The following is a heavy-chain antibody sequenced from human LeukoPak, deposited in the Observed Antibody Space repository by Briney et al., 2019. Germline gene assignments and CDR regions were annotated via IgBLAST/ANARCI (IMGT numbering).Heavy chain of an antibody. V-gene: IGHV3-66*01. D-gene: IGHD5-24*01. CDR2: ISSDVIT. CDR1: GITVSSNC. J-gene: IGHJ4*02. Sequence: PGGSLRLSCAASGITVSSNCMTWVRQAPGKGLEWVSLISSDVITYYPDSVKGRFTVSRDNFKNKVYLQMKSLRAEDTAVYFCARGPDGRPLFGSWGQGTQVTVSS. CDR3: ARGPDGRPLFGS.